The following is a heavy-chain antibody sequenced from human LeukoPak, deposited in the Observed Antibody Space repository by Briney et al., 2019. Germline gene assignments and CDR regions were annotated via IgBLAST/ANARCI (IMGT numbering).Heavy chain of an antibody. J-gene: IGHJ3*02. D-gene: IGHD3-9*01. Sequence: QPGGSLRLSCAASGFTFSNYAMSWVRQAPGKGLEWVSAISGSGGNTYHADSVKGRFTISRDSSKNTLYLQMNSLRAEDTATYYCAKDQNFLTGYYKVGDGAFDMWGQGTMVTVSS. CDR3: AKDQNFLTGYYKVGDGAFDM. CDR2: ISGSGGNT. CDR1: GFTFSNYA. V-gene: IGHV3-23*01.